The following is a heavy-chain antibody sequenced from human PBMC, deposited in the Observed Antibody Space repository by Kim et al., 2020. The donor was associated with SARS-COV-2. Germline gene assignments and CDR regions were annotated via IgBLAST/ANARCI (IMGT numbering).Heavy chain of an antibody. V-gene: IGHV5-51*01. CDR3: ARSGSYYNSFDY. J-gene: IGHJ4*02. Sequence: TYSPSFQGQVTISADKSISTAYLQWSSLKASDTAMYYCARSGSYYNSFDYWGQGTLVTVSS. D-gene: IGHD1-26*01.